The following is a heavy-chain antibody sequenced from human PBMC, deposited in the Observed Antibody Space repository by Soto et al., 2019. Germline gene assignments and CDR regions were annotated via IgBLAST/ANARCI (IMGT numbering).Heavy chain of an antibody. J-gene: IGHJ4*02. CDR2: INVYNGNT. CDR3: ARDTSRGEYDY. CDR1: GYTFTSYG. Sequence: QVQLVQSGAEVKNPGASVKVSCKASGYTFTSYGISWVRQAPGQGLEWMGWINVYNGNTNYAQKLQGRVTMTTDTSKSTAYLDLRSLRSDDTAVYFCARDTSRGEYDYWGQGTLVTVSS. D-gene: IGHD3-10*01. V-gene: IGHV1-18*01.